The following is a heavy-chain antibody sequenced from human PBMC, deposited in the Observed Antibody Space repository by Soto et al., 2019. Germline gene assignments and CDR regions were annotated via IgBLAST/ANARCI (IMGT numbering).Heavy chain of an antibody. J-gene: IGHJ4*02. CDR3: ARTDYYDRSGLKFDY. D-gene: IGHD3-22*01. CDR1: GGSISSGGYY. Sequence: SETLALTFTVSGGSISSGGYYWSWIRQHPGKGLEWIGYIYYSGSTYYNPSLKSRVTISVDTSKNQFSLKLSSVTAADTAVYYCARTDYYDRSGLKFDYWGKGTLVTVS. V-gene: IGHV4-31*03. CDR2: IYYSGST.